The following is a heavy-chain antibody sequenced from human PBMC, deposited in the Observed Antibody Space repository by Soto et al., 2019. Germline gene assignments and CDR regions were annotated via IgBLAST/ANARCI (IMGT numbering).Heavy chain of an antibody. J-gene: IGHJ3*02. CDR2: IYYSGTT. Sequence: QVQLQESGPGLVKPSQTLSLTCTVSGGSISSRDYYWSWIRQPPGKGLEWIGYIYYSGTTYYSPSLKSRVTISVDTSKNQFSLKLNSVTAAATAVYYCARDSSSWYNAFDIWGQGTVVTVSS. CDR1: GGSISSRDYY. D-gene: IGHD6-13*01. CDR3: ARDSSSWYNAFDI. V-gene: IGHV4-30-4*01.